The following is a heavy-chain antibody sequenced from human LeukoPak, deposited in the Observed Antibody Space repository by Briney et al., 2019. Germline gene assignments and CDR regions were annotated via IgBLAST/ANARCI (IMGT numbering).Heavy chain of an antibody. CDR3: AKDMMSAWNCFDW. Sequence: GGSLRLSCAASGFTFSTYAMHWVRQAPGRGLEWVSSIGGSDDGTFYADSVKGRFVISRDNSKNTLYLQMNSLRAEDTALYYCAKDMMSAWNCFDWWGQGTLVTVSS. V-gene: IGHV3-23*01. CDR1: GFTFSTYA. J-gene: IGHJ4*02. D-gene: IGHD3-16*01. CDR2: IGGSDDGT.